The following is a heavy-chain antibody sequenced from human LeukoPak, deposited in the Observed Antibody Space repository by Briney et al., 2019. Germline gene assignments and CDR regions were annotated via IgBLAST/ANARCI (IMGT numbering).Heavy chain of an antibody. CDR1: GGSISSYY. J-gene: IGHJ5*02. CDR2: IYYSGST. CDR3: ARGDVRFDP. V-gene: IGHV4-59*01. D-gene: IGHD3-16*01. Sequence: PSETLSLTCTVSGGSISSYYWSWIRQPPGKGLEWIGYIYYSGSTNYNPSLKSRVTISVDTSKNQFSLKLSSVTAADTAVYYRARGDVRFDPWGQGTLVTVSS.